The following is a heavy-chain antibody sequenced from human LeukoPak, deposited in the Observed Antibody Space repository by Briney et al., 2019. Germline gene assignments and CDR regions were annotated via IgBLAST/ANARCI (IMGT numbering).Heavy chain of an antibody. CDR2: ISYDGSNK. V-gene: IGHV3-30-3*01. J-gene: IGHJ4*02. CDR3: ARERPRGWFYDPYYFDY. D-gene: IGHD6-19*01. CDR1: GFTFSSYA. Sequence: PGGSLRLSCAASGFTFSSYAMHWVRQAPGKGLEWVAVISYDGSNKYYADSVKGRFTISRDNSKNTLYLQMNSLRAEDTAVYYCARERPRGWFYDPYYFDYWGQGILVTVSS.